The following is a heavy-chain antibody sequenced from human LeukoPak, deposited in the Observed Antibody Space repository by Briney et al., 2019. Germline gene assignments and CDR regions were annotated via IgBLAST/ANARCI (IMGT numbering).Heavy chain of an antibody. J-gene: IGHJ4*02. CDR2: INWNGGST. D-gene: IGHD3-22*01. Sequence: GGSLRLSCAASGFTFDDYGMSWVRQAPGKGLEWVSGINWNGGSTGYADSVKGRFTISRDNSKNTLYLQMNSLRAEDTAVYYCATDGVGSRGYGDLDYWGQGTLVTVSS. CDR1: GFTFDDYG. CDR3: ATDGVGSRGYGDLDY. V-gene: IGHV3-20*04.